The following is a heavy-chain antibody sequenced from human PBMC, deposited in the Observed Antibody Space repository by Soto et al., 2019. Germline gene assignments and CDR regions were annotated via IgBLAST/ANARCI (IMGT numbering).Heavy chain of an antibody. CDR3: ARSPGGYYID. Sequence: EVQLVESGGGLVQPGGSLRLSCADSGFSFGSYWMHWVRQGPGKGLVWVSRINTDGSSTNYADSVKGRFTISRDNAKNTLYLQMNSLRAEDTAVYYCARSPGGYYIDWGQGTMVTVSS. V-gene: IGHV3-74*01. CDR2: INTDGSST. D-gene: IGHD3-9*01. CDR1: GFSFGSYW. J-gene: IGHJ3*01.